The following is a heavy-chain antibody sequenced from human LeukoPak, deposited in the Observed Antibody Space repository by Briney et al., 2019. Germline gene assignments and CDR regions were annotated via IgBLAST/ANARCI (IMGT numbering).Heavy chain of an antibody. CDR3: AKQTTVTAYFDY. J-gene: IGHJ4*02. D-gene: IGHD4-17*01. V-gene: IGHV3-23*01. CDR1: GFTFCIYA. CDR2: MSGSGGST. Sequence: GGSLRHSRATSGFTFCIYAMSWVRPAPEEGLWRFKDMSGSGGSTYYADSVKGRFTISRDNSKNTLYLQMNSLRAEDTAVYYCAKQTTVTAYFDYWGEGTLVTVSS.